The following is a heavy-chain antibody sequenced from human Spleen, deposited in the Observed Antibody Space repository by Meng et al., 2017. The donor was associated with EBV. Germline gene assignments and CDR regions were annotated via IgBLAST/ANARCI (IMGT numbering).Heavy chain of an antibody. V-gene: IGHV6-1*01. CDR2: TYYRSKSYS. D-gene: IGHD7-27*01. Sequence: QVQLQQSGPGLVKPSXTLLLTCXISGDSVSSYSAAWNWIRQSPSRGLEWLGRTYYRSKSYSDYAVFVKSRIIINSDTSKNQFSLQLNSVTPEDTAVYYCARVRTGDLGAFDIWGQGTMVTVS. CDR3: ARVRTGDLGAFDI. J-gene: IGHJ3*02. CDR1: GDSVSSYSAA.